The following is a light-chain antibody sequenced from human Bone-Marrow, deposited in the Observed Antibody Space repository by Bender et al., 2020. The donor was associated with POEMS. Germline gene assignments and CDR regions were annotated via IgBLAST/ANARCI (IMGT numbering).Light chain of an antibody. Sequence: QSALTQPASVSGSPEQSITIPCTGTSSDVGAYNLVSWYQQHPGKAPKLMIYEGTKRPSGVPDRFSGSNSGNTATLTISRVEAGDEADYYCQAWDSSTVVFGGGTKLTVL. J-gene: IGLJ2*01. V-gene: IGLV2-14*02. CDR3: QAWDSSTVV. CDR2: EGT. CDR1: SSDVGAYNL.